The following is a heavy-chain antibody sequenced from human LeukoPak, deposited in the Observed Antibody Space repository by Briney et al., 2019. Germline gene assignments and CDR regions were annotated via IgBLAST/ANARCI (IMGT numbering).Heavy chain of an antibody. D-gene: IGHD2-2*01. J-gene: IGHJ4*02. Sequence: GGSLRLSCTASGFTFGDYGMSWVRQAPGKGLEWVGFIQSRTYGGATQHAASVKGRFTISRDDSKSIAFLQMNSLKTEDTAVYYCTASDHLYCSSISCHFDYWGQGTLVTVSS. V-gene: IGHV3-49*04. CDR3: TASDHLYCSSISCHFDY. CDR2: IQSRTYGGAT. CDR1: GFTFGDYG.